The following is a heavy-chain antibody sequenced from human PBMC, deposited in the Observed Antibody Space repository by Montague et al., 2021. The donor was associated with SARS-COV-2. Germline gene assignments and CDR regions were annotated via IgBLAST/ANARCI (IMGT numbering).Heavy chain of an antibody. Sequence: TLSLTCTVYGGSINSGCYYWGWIRQAAGKGLEWIGRISTSGNTKYNTSLKSRVTISVDTYQNQFSLKMYSVTAADTAVYYCARDTRPNFAYYDILAGDYYYYGIDVWGQGTTVTVSS. CDR1: GGSINSGCYY. J-gene: IGHJ6*02. CDR3: ARDTRPNFAYYDILAGDYYYYGIDV. CDR2: ISTSGNT. V-gene: IGHV4-61*02. D-gene: IGHD3-9*01.